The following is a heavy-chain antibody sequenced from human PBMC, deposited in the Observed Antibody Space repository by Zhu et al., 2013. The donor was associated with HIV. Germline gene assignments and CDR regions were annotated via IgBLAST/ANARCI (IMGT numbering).Heavy chain of an antibody. CDR1: GGTFSSYA. CDR2: IIPIFGTA. D-gene: IGHD3-10*01. CDR3: ARGRSAVAKDRKSMVRGVPYNWFDP. Sequence: QVQLVQSGAEVKKPGSSVKVSCKASGGTFSSYAISWVRQAPGQGLEWMGGIIPIFGTANYAQKFQGRVTITADESTSTAYMELSSLRSEDTAVYYCARGRSAVAKDRKSMVRGVPYNWFDPWGQGTLVTVSS. V-gene: IGHV1-69*12. J-gene: IGHJ5*02.